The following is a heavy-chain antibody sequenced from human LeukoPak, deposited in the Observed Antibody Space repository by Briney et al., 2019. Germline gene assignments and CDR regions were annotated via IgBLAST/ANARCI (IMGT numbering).Heavy chain of an antibody. CDR3: AKAPGYCSSTNPCYYYYGMDV. V-gene: IGHV3-30*18. Sequence: GGSLRLSCAAPGFTFSSYGMHWVRQAPGKGLEWVAVISCDGSNKYYADSVKGRFTISRDNSKNTLYLQMNSLRAEDTAVYYCAKAPGYCSSTNPCYYYYGMDVWGQGTTVTVSS. D-gene: IGHD2-2*01. CDR1: GFTFSSYG. CDR2: ISCDGSNK. J-gene: IGHJ6*02.